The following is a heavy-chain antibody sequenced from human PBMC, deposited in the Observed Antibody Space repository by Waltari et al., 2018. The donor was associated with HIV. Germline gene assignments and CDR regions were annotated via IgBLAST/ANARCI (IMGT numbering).Heavy chain of an antibody. V-gene: IGHV3-23*01. Sequence: EVQLLESGGGLVQPGGSRRLSCAASGFPFSSYAMSWVRQAPGKGLEWVAVISGSGGSTYYADFVKGRFTISRDNSKNTLYLQMNSLRAEDTAIYYCAKEGIAGRPAVPDYWGQGTLVTVSS. CDR2: ISGSGGST. CDR3: AKEGIAGRPAVPDY. CDR1: GFPFSSYA. J-gene: IGHJ4*02. D-gene: IGHD6-6*01.